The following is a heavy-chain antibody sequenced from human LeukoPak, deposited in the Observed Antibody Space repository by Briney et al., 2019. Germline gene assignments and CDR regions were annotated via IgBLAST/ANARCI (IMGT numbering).Heavy chain of an antibody. J-gene: IGHJ4*02. CDR1: GFTFSSYG. CDR2: IWYDGSNK. CDR3: ARGGTYCSGGSCYPLDY. V-gene: IGHV3-33*01. D-gene: IGHD2-15*01. Sequence: GGSLRLSCAASGFTFSSYGMHWVRQAPGKGLEWVAVIWYDGSNKYYADSVKGRFTISRDNSKNTLYLQMNSLRAEDTAVYYCARGGTYCSGGSCYPLDYWGQGTLVTVSS.